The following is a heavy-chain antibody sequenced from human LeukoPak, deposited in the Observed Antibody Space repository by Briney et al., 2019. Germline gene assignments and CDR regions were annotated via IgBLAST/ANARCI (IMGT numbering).Heavy chain of an antibody. CDR2: IYYSGST. D-gene: IGHD1-26*01. V-gene: IGHV4-59*01. Sequence: SETLSLTCTVSGGSISSYYWSWIRQPPGKGLEWIGYIYYSGSTNYNPSLKSRVTISVDTSKNQFSLKLSSVTAADTAVYYCATYSGSLWAFDIWGQGTMVTVSS. J-gene: IGHJ3*02. CDR1: GGSISSYY. CDR3: ATYSGSLWAFDI.